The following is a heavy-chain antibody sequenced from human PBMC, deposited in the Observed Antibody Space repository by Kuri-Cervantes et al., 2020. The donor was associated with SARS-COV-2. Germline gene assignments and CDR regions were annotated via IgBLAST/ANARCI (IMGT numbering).Heavy chain of an antibody. Sequence: ASVKVSCKASGYTFTSYDISWVRQAPGQGLEWMGWISAYNGNTNYAQKFQGRVTITADESTSTAYMELSSLRSEDPAVYYCARGGWFGGGANYYYYGMDVWGQGTTVTVSS. J-gene: IGHJ6*02. CDR1: GYTFTSYD. D-gene: IGHD3-10*01. V-gene: IGHV1-18*01. CDR3: ARGGWFGGGANYYYYGMDV. CDR2: ISAYNGNT.